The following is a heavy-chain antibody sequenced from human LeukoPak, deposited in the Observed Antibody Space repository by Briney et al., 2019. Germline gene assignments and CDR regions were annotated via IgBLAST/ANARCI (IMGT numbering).Heavy chain of an antibody. CDR3: ARDGYSYGSGHAFDI. D-gene: IGHD5-18*01. J-gene: IGHJ3*02. V-gene: IGHV4-59*12. Sequence: SETLSLTCTVSGGSISSYYWSWIRQPPGKGLEWIGYIYYSGSTNYNPSLKSRVTISVDTSKNQFSLKLSSVTAADTAVYYCARDGYSYGSGHAFDIWGQGTMVTVSS. CDR1: GGSISSYY. CDR2: IYYSGST.